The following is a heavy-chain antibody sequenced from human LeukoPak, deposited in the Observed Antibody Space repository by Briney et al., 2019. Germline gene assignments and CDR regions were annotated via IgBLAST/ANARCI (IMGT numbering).Heavy chain of an antibody. CDR2: INPSGGFT. CDR3: ARGADYDFWSGYPPKYNWFDP. CDR1: GYSFSTHW. Sequence: ASVKVSCKASGYSFSTHWMHWVRQAPGQGLEWMGIINPSGGFTSYAQKLQGRVTVTRDMSTSTVYMELSNLRSEDTAVYYCARGADYDFWSGYPPKYNWFDPWGQGTLVTVSS. V-gene: IGHV1-46*01. J-gene: IGHJ5*02. D-gene: IGHD3-3*01.